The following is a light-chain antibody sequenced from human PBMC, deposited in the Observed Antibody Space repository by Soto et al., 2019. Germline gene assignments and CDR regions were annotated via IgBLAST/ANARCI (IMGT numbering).Light chain of an antibody. Sequence: EIVLTQSPATLSLSPGERATLSCRASQTVSSSLAWYQQKPGQAPRLLIYDASNRATGIPARFSGSGSGTDFTLTISSLEPADFAVYYCQQRSNWPLTFGGGTKVDIK. CDR3: QQRSNWPLT. J-gene: IGKJ4*01. CDR2: DAS. V-gene: IGKV3-11*01. CDR1: QTVSSS.